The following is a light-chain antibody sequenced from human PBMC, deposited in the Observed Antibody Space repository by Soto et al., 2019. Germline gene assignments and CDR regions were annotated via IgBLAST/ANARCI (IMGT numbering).Light chain of an antibody. V-gene: IGKV3-11*01. J-gene: IGKJ1*01. CDR1: QSVSSY. CDR2: DAS. Sequence: EIVLTQSPATLSLSPGERATLSCRASQSVSSYLAWYQQKPGQAPRLLIYDASNRATGIPARFSGSGSGTDFTRTISSLEPEDSALYYCQQRSNWPFGQGNKVEIK. CDR3: QQRSNWP.